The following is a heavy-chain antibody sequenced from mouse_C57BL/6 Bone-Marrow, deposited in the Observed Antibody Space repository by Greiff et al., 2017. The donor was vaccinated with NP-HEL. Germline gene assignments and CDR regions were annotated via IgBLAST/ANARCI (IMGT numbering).Heavy chain of an antibody. V-gene: IGHV1-54*01. CDR2: LNPGSGGT. D-gene: IGHD1-1*02. J-gene: IGHJ1*03. CDR3: ARRKNYGPWYFDV. Sequence: QVQLQQSGAELVRPGTSVKVSCKASGYAFTNYLIAWVKQRPGQGLEWIGVLNPGSGGTKYNEKFKGKATLTADKSSSTAYMQLINLTSEDSAVYFCARRKNYGPWYFDVWGTGTTVTVSS. CDR1: GYAFTNYL.